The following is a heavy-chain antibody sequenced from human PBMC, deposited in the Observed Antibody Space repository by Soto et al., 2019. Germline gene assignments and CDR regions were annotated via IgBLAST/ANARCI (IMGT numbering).Heavy chain of an antibody. CDR2: ISGSGGST. CDR3: AKDPRPGTVTTNWFDP. D-gene: IGHD4-4*01. V-gene: IGHV3-23*01. CDR1: GFTFSSYA. J-gene: IGHJ5*02. Sequence: EVQLLESGGGLVQPGGSLRLSCAASGFTFSSYAMSWVRQAPGKGLEWVSAISGSGGSTYYADSVKGRFTISRDNSKNTLYLQMNRLRAEDTAVYYCAKDPRPGTVTTNWFDPWGQGTLVTVSS.